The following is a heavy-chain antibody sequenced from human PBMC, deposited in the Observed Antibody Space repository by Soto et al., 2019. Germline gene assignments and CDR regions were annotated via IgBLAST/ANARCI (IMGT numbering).Heavy chain of an antibody. CDR1: GFFFTEYE. J-gene: IGHJ6*02. CDR2: MNEDGGTT. D-gene: IGHD3-10*01. V-gene: IGHV3-74*01. CDR3: ASDLSGRADV. Sequence: GGSLRLSCAASGFFFTEYEMNWIRQAPGKGLVWVSRMNEDGGTTDYADSVKGRFTISRDNAKNTLYLQMNSLRVEDTAVYYCASDLSGRADVWGQGTTVTVSS.